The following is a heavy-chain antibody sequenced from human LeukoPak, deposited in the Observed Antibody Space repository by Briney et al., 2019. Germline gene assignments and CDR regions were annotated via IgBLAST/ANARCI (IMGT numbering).Heavy chain of an antibody. Sequence: GGSLRLSYVVSGLTFSNYAMHWVRQAPGKGLEWVAVISYDGTTEYYEDSVKGRFTISRDNSRDTLYLQMSSLRAEDTAVYYCARAYRNSAWFDLNYWGQGTLVTVSS. CDR1: GLTFSNYA. J-gene: IGHJ4*02. CDR2: ISYDGTTE. V-gene: IGHV3-30*04. CDR3: ARAYRNSAWFDLNY. D-gene: IGHD3-10*01.